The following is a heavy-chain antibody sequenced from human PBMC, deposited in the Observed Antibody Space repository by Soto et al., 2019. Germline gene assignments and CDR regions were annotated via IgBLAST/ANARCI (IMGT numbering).Heavy chain of an antibody. CDR2: ISYDGSNK. Sequence: GGSLRLSCAASGFSFSSYGMHWVLQAPGKGLEWVAVISYDGSNKYYADSVKGRFTISRDNSKNKLYLQMNSLRAEDKAVYYCAKDPEDYGDYYYYGMDVWGQGTTVTVS. V-gene: IGHV3-30*18. D-gene: IGHD4-17*01. CDR3: AKDPEDYGDYYYYGMDV. J-gene: IGHJ6*02. CDR1: GFSFSSYG.